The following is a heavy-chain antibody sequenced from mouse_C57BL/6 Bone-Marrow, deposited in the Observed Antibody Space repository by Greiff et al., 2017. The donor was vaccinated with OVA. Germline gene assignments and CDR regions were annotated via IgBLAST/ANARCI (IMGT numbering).Heavy chain of an antibody. CDR3: AREVVYYCDY. CDR2: IHPNSGST. V-gene: IGHV1-64*01. CDR1: GYTFTSYW. J-gene: IGHJ2*01. Sequence: VKLQQPGAELVKPGASVKLSCTASGYTFTSYWMHWVKQRPGQGLEWIGMIHPNSGSTNYNEKFKSKATLTVDKSSSTAYMQISSLTSEDSAVYYCAREVVYYCDYWGQGTTLTVSS.